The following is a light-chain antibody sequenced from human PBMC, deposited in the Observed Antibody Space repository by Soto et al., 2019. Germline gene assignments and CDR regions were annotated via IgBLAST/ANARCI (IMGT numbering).Light chain of an antibody. V-gene: IGKV3D-20*02. Sequence: EFVLTQSPGTLSLSPGARATLSCRASQTVRNNYLAWYQQKPGQAPRLLIYDASSRATGIPARFSGSGSGTEFTLTISSLEPEDFAVYDCQQRSNWITFGQGTRLEIK. CDR1: QTVRNNY. CDR3: QQRSNWIT. J-gene: IGKJ5*01. CDR2: DAS.